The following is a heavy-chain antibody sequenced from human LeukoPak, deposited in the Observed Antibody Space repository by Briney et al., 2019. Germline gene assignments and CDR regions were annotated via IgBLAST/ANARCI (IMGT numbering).Heavy chain of an antibody. J-gene: IGHJ4*02. CDR3: ASYPRFSSWYSPHYFVY. CDR1: GFTFSSYA. V-gene: IGHV3-30-3*01. Sequence: GGSLRLSCAASGFTFSSYAMHWVRQAPGKGLEWVAVISYDGSNKYYADSVKGRFTISRDNSKNTLYLQMNSLRAEDTAVYYCASYPRFSSWYSPHYFVYWGQGTLVTVSS. D-gene: IGHD6-13*01. CDR2: ISYDGSNK.